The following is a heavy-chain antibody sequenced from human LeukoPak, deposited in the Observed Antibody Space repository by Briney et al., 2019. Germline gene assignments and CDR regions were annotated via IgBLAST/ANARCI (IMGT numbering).Heavy chain of an antibody. CDR2: FDPEDGET. Sequence: ASVKVSCKVSGYTLTELSMHWVRQAPGKGLEWMGGFDPEDGETIYAQKFQGRVTLTEDTSTDTAYMELSSLRSEDTAVYYCATDLRIAVAGSIDYWGQGTLVTVSS. J-gene: IGHJ4*02. V-gene: IGHV1-24*01. CDR3: ATDLRIAVAGSIDY. CDR1: GYTLTELS. D-gene: IGHD6-19*01.